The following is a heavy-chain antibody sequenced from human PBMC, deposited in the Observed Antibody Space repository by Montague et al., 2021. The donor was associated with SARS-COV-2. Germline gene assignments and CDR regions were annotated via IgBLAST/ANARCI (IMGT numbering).Heavy chain of an antibody. V-gene: IGHV4-59*08. CDR1: GGSISGYY. CDR2: IYSSGSI. CDR3: AGRYRWAMEV. D-gene: IGHD5-12*01. J-gene: IGHJ6*02. Sequence: SETLSPTCSLSGGSISGYYCSWNWQPRGKGLEWIGNIYSSGSINXNPSLKRRLNISVDTSKNQFSLKLSSVTAADTAVYYCAGRYRWAMEVWGQGTTVTVSS.